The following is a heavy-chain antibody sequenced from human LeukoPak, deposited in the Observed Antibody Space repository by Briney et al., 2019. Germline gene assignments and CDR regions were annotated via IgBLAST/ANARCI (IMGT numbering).Heavy chain of an antibody. J-gene: IGHJ4*02. CDR2: IYSGGST. V-gene: IGHV3-66*01. D-gene: IGHD1-26*01. Sequence: PGGSLRLSCAASGFTVSSNYMSWVRQAPGKGLEWVSVIYSGGSTYYADSVKGRFTISRDNSKNTLYLQMNSLRAEDTAVYYCARSYSGSYYFDCWGQGTLVTVSS. CDR1: GFTVSSNY. CDR3: ARSYSGSYYFDC.